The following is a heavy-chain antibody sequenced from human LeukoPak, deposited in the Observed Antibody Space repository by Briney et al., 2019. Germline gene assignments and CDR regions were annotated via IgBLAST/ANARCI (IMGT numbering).Heavy chain of an antibody. J-gene: IGHJ4*02. D-gene: IGHD3-10*01. CDR2: FDPEDGET. CDR1: GYTLTELS. CDR3: AKAVDIWFGELFDY. Sequence: ASVKVSCKVSGYTLTELSMHWVRQAPGKGLEWMGGFDPEDGETIYAQKFQGRVTMTEDTSTDTAYMELSSLRSEDKAVYYCAKAVDIWFGELFDYWGQGTLVTVSS. V-gene: IGHV1-24*01.